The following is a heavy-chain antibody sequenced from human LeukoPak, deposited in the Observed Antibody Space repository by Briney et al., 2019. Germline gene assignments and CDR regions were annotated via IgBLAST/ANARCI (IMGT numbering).Heavy chain of an antibody. D-gene: IGHD3-10*01. CDR3: AREGGTMVRLILQGAFDI. J-gene: IGHJ3*02. CDR2: IYYSGST. V-gene: IGHV4-39*07. CDR1: RGSLSSSSYY. Sequence: SETLSLTRTVSRGSLSSSSYYWGWIRLPPGKGLEWIGRIYYSGSTSSNPSLKSRVTISVDTSKNQYSLKLSSVTVADTAVYYCAREGGTMVRLILQGAFDIWGQGTMVTVSS.